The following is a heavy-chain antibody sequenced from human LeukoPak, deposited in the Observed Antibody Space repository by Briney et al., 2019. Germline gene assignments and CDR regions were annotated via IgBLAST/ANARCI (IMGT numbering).Heavy chain of an antibody. CDR1: GFTFSGFS. J-gene: IGHJ4*02. CDR3: ARAGSHWHYVY. V-gene: IGHV3-7*01. CDR2: IKQDGSER. Sequence: PSGGSLRLSCAASGFTFSGFSMSWVRQGPTKGLEWVANIKQDGSERYYVDSVKGRFTISRDNAKNSLSLQMNNLRVEDTAVYYCARAGSHWHYVYWGQGTVVTVSS. D-gene: IGHD3-10*01.